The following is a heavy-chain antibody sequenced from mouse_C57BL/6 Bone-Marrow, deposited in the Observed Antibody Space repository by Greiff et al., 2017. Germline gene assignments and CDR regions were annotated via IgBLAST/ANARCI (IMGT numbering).Heavy chain of an antibody. CDR2: INPSSGYT. CDR1: GYTFTSYT. J-gene: IGHJ1*03. V-gene: IGHV1-4*01. D-gene: IGHD4-1*01. CDR3: ARQDWEEYFDV. Sequence: QVHVKQSGAELARPGASVKMSCKASGYTFTSYTMHWVKQRPGQGLEWIGYINPSSGYTKYNQKFKDKATLTADKSSSTAYMQLSSLTSEDSAVYYCARQDWEEYFDVWGTGTTVTVSS.